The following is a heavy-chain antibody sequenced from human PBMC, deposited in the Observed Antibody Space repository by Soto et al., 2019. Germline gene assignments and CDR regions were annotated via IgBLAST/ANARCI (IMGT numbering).Heavy chain of an antibody. CDR1: GGSVSSGSYY. J-gene: IGHJ6*02. Sequence: SLTCTVSGGSVSSGSYYWSWIRQPPGKGLEWIGYIYYSGSTNYNPSLKSRVTISVDTSKNQFSLKLSSVTAADTAVYYCARPLYSYGPMDVWGQGTTVTSP. D-gene: IGHD5-18*01. V-gene: IGHV4-61*01. CDR2: IYYSGST. CDR3: ARPLYSYGPMDV.